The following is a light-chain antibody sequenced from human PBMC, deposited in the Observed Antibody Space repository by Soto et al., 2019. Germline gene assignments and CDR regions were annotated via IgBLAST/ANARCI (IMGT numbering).Light chain of an antibody. Sequence: QSVLTQPASVSGAAGQAITISCTGTSSDVGGYNYVSWYQQHPGKAPKLMIYDVSNRPSGVSNRFSGSKSGNTASLTISGLQAEDEADYYCSSCTSSSSYVFGTGTKVTVL. CDR1: SSDVGGYNY. CDR2: DVS. V-gene: IGLV2-14*01. CDR3: SSCTSSSSYV. J-gene: IGLJ1*01.